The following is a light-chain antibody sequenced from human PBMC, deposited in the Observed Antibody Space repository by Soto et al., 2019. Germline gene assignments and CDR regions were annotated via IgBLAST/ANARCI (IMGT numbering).Light chain of an antibody. CDR2: KVS. V-gene: IGKV2-30*02. J-gene: IGKJ1*01. CDR1: QSLVHSDGNTY. CDR3: VETIHWPWT. Sequence: EVVMTQSPLSLPVTLGQPASISCRSSQSLVHSDGNTYLNWFQQRPVQSPRRLIYKVSNQDSEVPARFGGSGSGTDCTLKISRVEAEDLEVSYFVETIHWPWTIGQGTK.